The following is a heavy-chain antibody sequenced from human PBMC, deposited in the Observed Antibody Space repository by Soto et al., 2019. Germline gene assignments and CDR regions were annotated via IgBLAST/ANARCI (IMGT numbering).Heavy chain of an antibody. CDR1: GYTFTSYG. J-gene: IGHJ4*02. D-gene: IGHD3-22*01. CDR2: ISAYNGNT. Sequence: QVQLVQSGAEVKKPGASVKVSCKASGYTFTSYGISWVRQAPGQGLEGMGWISAYNGNTNYAQKLQGRVTMTTDTSTSTAYMELRSLRSDDTAVYYCARTLNYYDSSAPGDYWGQGTLVTVSS. V-gene: IGHV1-18*01. CDR3: ARTLNYYDSSAPGDY.